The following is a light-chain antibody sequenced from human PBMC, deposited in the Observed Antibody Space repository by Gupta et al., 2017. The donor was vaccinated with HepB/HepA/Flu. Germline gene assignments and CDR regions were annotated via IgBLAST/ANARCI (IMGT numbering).Light chain of an antibody. CDR3: QQYNNWPGT. J-gene: IGKJ1*01. Sequence: EIVMTQSPATLSVSPGERATLSCRASQSVSSNLAWYQQKPGQAPRLLIYGASTRATGIPARFSGSGSGTEFTLTISSLQSEDVAVYYCQQYNNWPGTFGRGTKVEIK. CDR1: QSVSSN. CDR2: GAS. V-gene: IGKV3-15*01.